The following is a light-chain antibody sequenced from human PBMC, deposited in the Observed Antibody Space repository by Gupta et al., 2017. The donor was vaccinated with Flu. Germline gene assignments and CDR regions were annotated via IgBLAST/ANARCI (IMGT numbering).Light chain of an antibody. Sequence: AIQMTQSPSSLSASVGDRVTITCRASQGIRGDLAWYQQKPGKAPKLLIFDASTLQSGVPSRFRGSGSGTDFTLTITSLQPEDFATYYCLQEDNSPKAFGQGTKVEIK. J-gene: IGKJ1*01. CDR3: LQEDNSPKA. V-gene: IGKV1-6*01. CDR1: QGIRGD. CDR2: DAS.